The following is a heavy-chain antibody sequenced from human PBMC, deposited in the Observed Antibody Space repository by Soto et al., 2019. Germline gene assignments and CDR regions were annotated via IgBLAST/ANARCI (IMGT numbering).Heavy chain of an antibody. V-gene: IGHV1-18*01. Sequence: ASVKVSCKASGYTFTSYGISWVRQAPGQGLEWMGWISAYNGNTNYAQKLQGRVTMTTDTSTSTAYMELRSLRSDDTAVYYCARDSSGWFSGSPLDYWGQGTLVTVSS. CDR3: ARDSSGWFSGSPLDY. J-gene: IGHJ4*02. D-gene: IGHD6-19*01. CDR2: ISAYNGNT. CDR1: GYTFTSYG.